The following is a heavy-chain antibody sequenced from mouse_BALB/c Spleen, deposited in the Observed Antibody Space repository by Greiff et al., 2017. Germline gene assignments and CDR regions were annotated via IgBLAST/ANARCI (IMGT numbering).Heavy chain of an antibody. V-gene: IGHV1S137*01. CDR1: GFTFSDYA. J-gene: IGHJ2*01. CDR3: TRDGKYYFDY. Sequence: QVQLLQSGAELVRPGVSVKISCKGSGFTFSDYAMHWVKQSHAKSLEWIGVISTYYGDASYNQKFKGKATMTVDKSSSTAYMELARLTSEDSAIFYCTRDGKYYFDYWGQGTTLTVSS. D-gene: IGHD1-1*01. CDR2: ISTYYGDA.